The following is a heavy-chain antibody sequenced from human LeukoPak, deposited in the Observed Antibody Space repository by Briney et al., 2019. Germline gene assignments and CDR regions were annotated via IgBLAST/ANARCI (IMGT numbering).Heavy chain of an antibody. J-gene: IGHJ4*02. CDR1: GGSFSGYY. CDR3: ARGGDVDTAILREIDY. CDR2: INHSGST. V-gene: IGHV4-34*01. D-gene: IGHD5-18*01. Sequence: SETLSLTCAVYGGSFSGYYWSWIRQPPGKGLEWIGEINHSGSTNYNPSLKSRVTISVDTSKNQFSLKLSSVTAADTAVYYCARGGDVDTAILREIDYWGQGTLVTVSS.